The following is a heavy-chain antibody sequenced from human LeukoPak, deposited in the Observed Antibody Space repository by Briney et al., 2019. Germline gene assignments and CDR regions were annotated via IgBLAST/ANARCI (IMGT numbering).Heavy chain of an antibody. J-gene: IGHJ3*02. CDR3: ARGSYSGSYWGPLDAFDI. CDR2: INSDGSST. D-gene: IGHD1-26*01. V-gene: IGHV3-74*01. CDR1: GFTFSSYW. Sequence: PGGSLRLSCAASGFTFSSYWMHWVRQAPGKGLVWVSRINSDGSSTSYADSVKGRFTISRDNAKNTLYLQMNSLRAEDTAVYYCARGSYSGSYWGPLDAFDIWGQGTMVTVSS.